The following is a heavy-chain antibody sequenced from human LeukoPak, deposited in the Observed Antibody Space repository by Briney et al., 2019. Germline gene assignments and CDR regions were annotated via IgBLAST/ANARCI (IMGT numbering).Heavy chain of an antibody. D-gene: IGHD3-22*01. CDR1: GFTFSSYA. CDR3: AKPLVSDYYDSSGYWGY. V-gene: IGHV3-23*01. CDR2: ISGSGDST. J-gene: IGHJ4*02. Sequence: PGGSLRLSCAASGFTFSSYAMSWVRRAPGKGLEWVSAISGSGDSTYYSDSVKGRFTTSRDNSKNTLYVQMNSLRAEDTAVYYCAKPLVSDYYDSSGYWGYWGQGTLVTVSS.